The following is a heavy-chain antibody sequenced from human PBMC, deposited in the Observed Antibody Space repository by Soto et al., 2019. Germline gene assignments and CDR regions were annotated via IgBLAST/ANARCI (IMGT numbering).Heavy chain of an antibody. CDR3: AREGRYFDWLSPRYYYYYMDV. V-gene: IGHV1-2*04. Sequence: ASVKVSCKASGYTFTGYYMHWVRQAPGQGLEWKGWINPNSGGTNYAQKFQGWVTMTRDTSISTAYMELSRLRSDDTAVYYCAREGRYFDWLSPRYYYYYMDVWGKGTTVTVSS. D-gene: IGHD3-9*01. CDR1: GYTFTGYY. J-gene: IGHJ6*03. CDR2: INPNSGGT.